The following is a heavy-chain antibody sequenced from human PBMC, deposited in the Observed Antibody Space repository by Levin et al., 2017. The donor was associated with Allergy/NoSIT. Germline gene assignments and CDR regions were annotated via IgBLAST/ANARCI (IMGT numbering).Heavy chain of an antibody. Sequence: GGSLRLSCAASGFTFSSYGMHWVRQAPGKGLEWVAVIWYDGSNKYYADSVKGRFTISRDNSKNTLYLQMNSLRAEDTAVYYCAREGRWATSNDYWGQGTLVTVSS. CDR3: AREGRWATSNDY. CDR1: GFTFSSYG. CDR2: IWYDGSNK. V-gene: IGHV3-33*01. D-gene: IGHD5-12*01. J-gene: IGHJ4*02.